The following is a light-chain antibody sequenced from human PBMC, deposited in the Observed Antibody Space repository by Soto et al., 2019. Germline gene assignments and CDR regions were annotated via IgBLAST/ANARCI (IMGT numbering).Light chain of an antibody. Sequence: QSVLTQPPSASGTPVQCVTISWSGSSSNIGANIVNWYQQFPGTAHKLLLYSNDQRPSGVPDRFSASKSGTSASLAISGLQPEDEAQYYCAAWEDSLIGLGVVFGGGTKLTVL. CDR2: SND. J-gene: IGLJ2*01. V-gene: IGLV1-44*01. CDR1: SSNIGANI. CDR3: AAWEDSLIGLGVV.